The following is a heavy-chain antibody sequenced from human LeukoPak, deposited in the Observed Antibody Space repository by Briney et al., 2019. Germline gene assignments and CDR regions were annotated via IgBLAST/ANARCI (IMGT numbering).Heavy chain of an antibody. CDR1: GFTFSSYA. Sequence: GGSLRLSCAASGFTFSSYAMSWVRQAPGKGLEWVPAISGSGASTYYADSVKGRFTISRDNSKNTLYLQMNSLRAEDTAVYYCARRATPSPHFDYWGQGTLVTVSS. V-gene: IGHV3-23*01. D-gene: IGHD2-15*01. CDR3: ARRATPSPHFDY. CDR2: ISGSGAST. J-gene: IGHJ4*02.